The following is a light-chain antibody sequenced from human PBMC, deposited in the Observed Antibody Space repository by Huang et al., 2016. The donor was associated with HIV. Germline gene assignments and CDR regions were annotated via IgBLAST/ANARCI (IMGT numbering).Light chain of an antibody. CDR1: QSVRSW. V-gene: IGKV1-5*03. Sequence: DIQMTQSPSTLSASVGDRVTIICLASQSVRSWLAWYQQKPGKDPKLLIYQASTLQNGVPSRFSGSGYGTEFTRNSSSLQPDDCATYYCQQYSSYIQWTFGQGTKVEI. CDR2: QAS. CDR3: QQYSSYIQWT. J-gene: IGKJ1*01.